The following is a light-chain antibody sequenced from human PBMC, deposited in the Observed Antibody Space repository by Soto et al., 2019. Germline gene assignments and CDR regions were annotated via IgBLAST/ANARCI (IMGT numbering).Light chain of an antibody. J-gene: IGLJ1*01. CDR1: SSKIGTSS. Sequence: QSVLTQPPSASGTPGQTVTISCSGSSSKIGTSSVHWYKHLPGTAPKPPIYTNDQRPSGVPDRFSGSKSGTSASLAISGLQSEDEADYYCAVWDDSLNGHVFGAGTKVTVL. CDR3: AVWDDSLNGHV. V-gene: IGLV1-44*01. CDR2: TND.